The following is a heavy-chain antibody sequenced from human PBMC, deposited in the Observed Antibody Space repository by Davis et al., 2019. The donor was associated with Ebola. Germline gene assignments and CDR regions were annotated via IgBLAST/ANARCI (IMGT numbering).Heavy chain of an antibody. J-gene: IGHJ5*01. CDR2: IDYTGSP. V-gene: IGHV4-59*01. CDR1: GDSISTYY. Sequence: PSETLSLTCTVSGDSISTYYWSWIRQPPGKGLEWIGYIDYTGSPNYNPSLKSRVTISIDTSKNQFSLNLSSVTAADTAVYYCARGGNTWYFSWFDSWGQGTLVTVSS. CDR3: ARGGNTWYFSWFDS. D-gene: IGHD6-13*01.